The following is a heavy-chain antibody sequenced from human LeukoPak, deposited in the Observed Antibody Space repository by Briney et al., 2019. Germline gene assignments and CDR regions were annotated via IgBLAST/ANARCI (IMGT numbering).Heavy chain of an antibody. CDR2: FDPEDGET. V-gene: IGHV1-24*01. D-gene: IGHD1-26*01. Sequence: ASVKVSCKASGGSFSSYVISWVRQAPGKGLEWMGGFDPEDGETIYAQKFQGRVTMTEDTSTDTAYMELSSLRSEDTAVYYCATESYSGSYLYAFDIWGQGTMVTVSS. CDR3: ATESYSGSYLYAFDI. CDR1: GGSFSSYV. J-gene: IGHJ3*02.